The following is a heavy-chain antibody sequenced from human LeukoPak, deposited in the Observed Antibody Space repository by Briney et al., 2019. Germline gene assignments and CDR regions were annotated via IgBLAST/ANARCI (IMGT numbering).Heavy chain of an antibody. Sequence: PSETLSLTCTVSGGSISRYYWTWIRQPPGKGLEWIGYIHESGSTKYNPSLKSRVTISVDTSKNQFSLKLSSVTAADTAVYYCARGAIEAAGNYYFDYWGQGAPVTVSS. V-gene: IGHV4-59*01. CDR2: IHESGST. CDR1: GGSISRYY. CDR3: ARGAIEAAGNYYFDY. J-gene: IGHJ4*02. D-gene: IGHD6-13*01.